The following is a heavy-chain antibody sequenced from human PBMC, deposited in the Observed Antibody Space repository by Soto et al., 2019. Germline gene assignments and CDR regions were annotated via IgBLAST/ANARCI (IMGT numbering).Heavy chain of an antibody. CDR1: GYTFTSYG. J-gene: IGHJ6*02. CDR2: ISAYNGNT. D-gene: IGHD1-26*01. V-gene: IGHV1-18*01. Sequence: ASVKVSCKASGYTFTSYGISWVRQAPGQGLEWMGWISAYNGNTNYAQKLQGRVTMTTDTSTSTAYMELRSLRSDDTAVYYCARDLGDTKVYYYGMDVWGQGTTVTVSS. CDR3: ARDLGDTKVYYYGMDV.